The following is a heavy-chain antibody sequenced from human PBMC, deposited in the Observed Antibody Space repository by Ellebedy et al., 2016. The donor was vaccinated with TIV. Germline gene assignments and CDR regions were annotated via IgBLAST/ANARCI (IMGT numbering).Heavy chain of an antibody. CDR2: IFWNDDK. CDR3: ARSGGKWFFDY. CDR1: GFSLSTSGVG. Sequence: SGPTLVKSTQTLTLTCTFSGFSLSTSGVGVGWIRQPPGKALEWLALIFWNDDKRYSPSLKSRLTITKDTSKNQVVVTMTNMHPVDTATYYCARSGGKWFFDYWGQGTLVTVSS. J-gene: IGHJ4*02. D-gene: IGHD2-15*01. V-gene: IGHV2-5*01.